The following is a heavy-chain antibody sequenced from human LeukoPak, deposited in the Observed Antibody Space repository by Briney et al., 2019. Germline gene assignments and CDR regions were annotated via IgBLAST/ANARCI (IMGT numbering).Heavy chain of an antibody. CDR1: GFTFSNFG. D-gene: IGHD3-22*01. V-gene: IGHV3-30*02. CDR2: IRFDGTSE. Sequence: GGSLRLSCAASGFTFSNFGMHWVRQAPGKGLEWVAFIRFDGTSEFYADSVKGRFTISRDNSKNTLYLQMNSLRAEDTAVYYCAKDENYYDSSGYFLFDYWGQGTLVTVSS. CDR3: AKDENYYDSSGYFLFDY. J-gene: IGHJ4*02.